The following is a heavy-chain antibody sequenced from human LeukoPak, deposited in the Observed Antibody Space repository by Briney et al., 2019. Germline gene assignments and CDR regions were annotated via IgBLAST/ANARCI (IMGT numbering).Heavy chain of an antibody. J-gene: IGHJ6*03. V-gene: IGHV4-59*01. CDR2: VYYRGTT. CDR3: ARVNSDCSNEICNVGYYYYIDV. D-gene: IGHD2-8*01. CDR1: DDSMNNYY. Sequence: SETLSLTCSVSDDSMNNYYWSWLRQSPGKGLEWIGNVYYRGTTNYNPSLKNRVTIAVDTSKKQVSLKVTAMTAADTAVYYCARVNSDCSNEICNVGYYYYIDVWGKGATVTVSS.